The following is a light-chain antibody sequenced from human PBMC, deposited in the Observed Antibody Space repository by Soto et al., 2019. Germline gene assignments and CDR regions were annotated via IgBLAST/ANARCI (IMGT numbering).Light chain of an antibody. V-gene: IGKV3D-20*02. CDR2: GAS. CDR1: QSVTTQ. Sequence: IVLTQSPGTLSLSPGERATLSCRASQSVTTQLAWYQQKPGQAPRLIIHGASSRATGVPDRITGSGSGTDFTLSISRLEPEDFAVYYCQQRDNWPPRFGQGTKVEIK. J-gene: IGKJ1*01. CDR3: QQRDNWPPR.